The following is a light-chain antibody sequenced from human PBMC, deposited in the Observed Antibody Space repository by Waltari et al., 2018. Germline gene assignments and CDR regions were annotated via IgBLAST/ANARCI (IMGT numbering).Light chain of an antibody. CDR3: MQALQTPKT. CDR1: QSLLHSNGYNY. Sequence: DIVMTQSPLSLPVTPGEPASISSSFSQSLLHSNGYNYLDWYLQKPGQSPQLLIYLGSNRASGVPDRFSGSGSGTDFTLKISRVEAEDVGVYYCMQALQTPKTFGQGTKVEIK. V-gene: IGKV2-28*01. CDR2: LGS. J-gene: IGKJ1*01.